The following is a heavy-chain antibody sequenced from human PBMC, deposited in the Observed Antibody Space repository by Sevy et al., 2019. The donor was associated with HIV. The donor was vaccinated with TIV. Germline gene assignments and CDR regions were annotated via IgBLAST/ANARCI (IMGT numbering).Heavy chain of an antibody. D-gene: IGHD3-22*01. CDR1: GYTFTRYY. Sequence: ASVKVSCKASGYTFTRYYMHWVRQAPGQGLEWMGWINPNSGATNYAQTFQRRVTMTRDTSITTAYMELSRLTSDDAAVYYCTVDRRLLRPEYFFDYWGQGTLVTVSS. CDR3: TVDRRLLRPEYFFDY. CDR2: INPNSGAT. V-gene: IGHV1-2*02. J-gene: IGHJ4*02.